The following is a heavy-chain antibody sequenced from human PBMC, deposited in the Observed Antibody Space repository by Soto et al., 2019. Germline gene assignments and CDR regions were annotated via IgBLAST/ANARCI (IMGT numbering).Heavy chain of an antibody. V-gene: IGHV4-31*03. J-gene: IGHJ5*02. D-gene: IGHD2-2*01. Sequence: SETLSLTCTVSGGSISSGGYYWSWIRQHPGKGLEWIGYIYYSGSTYYNPSLKSRVTISVDTSKNQFSLKLSSVTAADTAVYYCAREQPGCSSTSCYNWFDPWGQGTLVTVSS. CDR2: IYYSGST. CDR3: AREQPGCSSTSCYNWFDP. CDR1: GGSISSGGYY.